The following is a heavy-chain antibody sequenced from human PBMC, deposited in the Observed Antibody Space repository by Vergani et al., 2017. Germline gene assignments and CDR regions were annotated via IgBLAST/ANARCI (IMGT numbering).Heavy chain of an antibody. D-gene: IGHD3-22*01. V-gene: IGHV1-18*01. CDR2: ISSYNGNT. CDR3: ARDLEGHDSSGCYNGSSGY. CDR1: GYTFTSYG. Sequence: QVQLVQSGAEVKKPGASVKVSCKASGYTFTSYGISWVRQAPGQGLEWMGWISSYNGNTNYAQKLQGRVTMTTDTSTSTAYMELRSLRSDDTAVYYCARDLEGHDSSGCYNGSSGYWDQGTLVTVSS. J-gene: IGHJ4*02.